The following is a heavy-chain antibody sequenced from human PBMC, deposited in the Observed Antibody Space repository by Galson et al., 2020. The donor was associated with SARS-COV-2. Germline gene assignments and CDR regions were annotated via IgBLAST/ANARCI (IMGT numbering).Heavy chain of an antibody. J-gene: IGHJ6*03. D-gene: IGHD3-22*01. Sequence: SETLSLTCAVYGGSFSDYYWSWIRQSPGKGLEWIGAIHHSGSTKSSPSLRSRVTIAVDTSKNQFSLKLTSMTAADTAVYYCARSRQDVTMIVVAITAYYHYMDVWSKGTTVTISS. CDR2: IHHSGST. CDR3: ARSRQDVTMIVVAITAYYHYMDV. CDR1: GGSFSDYY. V-gene: IGHV4-34*01.